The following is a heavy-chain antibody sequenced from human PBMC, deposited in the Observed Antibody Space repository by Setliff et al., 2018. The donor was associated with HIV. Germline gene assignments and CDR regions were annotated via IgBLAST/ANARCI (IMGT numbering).Heavy chain of an antibody. CDR2: IYPRGGGT. V-gene: IGHV1-46*01. Sequence: ASVKVSCKASGYTFTGYYIHWVRQAPGQGLEWMGIIYPRGGGTTYAQTFQGRATMTSDTSATTAYMELSSLRSEDTAVYYCARSRSMDVWGQGTSVTVSS. CDR3: ARSRSMDV. J-gene: IGHJ6*02. CDR1: GYTFTGYY.